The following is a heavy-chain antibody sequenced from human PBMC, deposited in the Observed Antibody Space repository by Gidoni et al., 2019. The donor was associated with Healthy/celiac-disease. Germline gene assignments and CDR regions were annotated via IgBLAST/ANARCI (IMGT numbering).Heavy chain of an antibody. CDR2: IKQDGSEK. V-gene: IGHV3-7*01. D-gene: IGHD6-19*01. Sequence: EVQLVESGGGLVQPGGSLRLSCAASGFTFSSYWMSWVRQAPGKGLEWVANIKQDGSEKYYVDSVKGRFTISRDNAKNSLYLQMNSLRAEDTAVYFCARASKQWLVASNWFDPWGQGTLVTVSS. CDR3: ARASKQWLVASNWFDP. J-gene: IGHJ5*02. CDR1: GFTFSSYW.